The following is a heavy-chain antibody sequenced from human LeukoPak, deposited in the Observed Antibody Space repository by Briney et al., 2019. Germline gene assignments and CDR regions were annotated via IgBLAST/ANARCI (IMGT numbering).Heavy chain of an antibody. CDR2: INPNSGGT. J-gene: IGHJ4*02. CDR3: ARGQQLASN. CDR1: GGTFSSYA. V-gene: IGHV1-2*02. D-gene: IGHD6-13*01. Sequence: ASVKVSCKASGGTFSSYAISWVRQAPGQGLEWMGWINPNSGGTNYAQKFQGRVTMTREMSISTAYMELSRLRSDDTAVYYCARGQQLASNWGQGTLVTVSS.